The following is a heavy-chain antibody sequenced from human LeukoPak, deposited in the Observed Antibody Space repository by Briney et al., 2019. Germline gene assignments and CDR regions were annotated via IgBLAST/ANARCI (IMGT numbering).Heavy chain of an antibody. CDR3: ARHQGYGKLLWLGELRSWFAP. CDR2: IYYSGST. J-gene: IGHJ5*02. V-gene: IGHV4-39*07. CDR1: GGSISSSSYY. Sequence: SETLSLTCTVSGGSISSSSYYWGWIRQPPGKGLEWIGSIYYSGSTYYNPSLKSRVTISVDTSKNQFSLKLSFVTAADTAVYYWARHQGYGKLLWLGELRSWFAPGGKEPRVTVPS. D-gene: IGHD3-10*01.